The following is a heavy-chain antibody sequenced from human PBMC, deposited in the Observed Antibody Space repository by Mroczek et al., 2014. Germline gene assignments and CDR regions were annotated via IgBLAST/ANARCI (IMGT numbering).Heavy chain of an antibody. V-gene: IGHV4-31*03. Sequence: QVQLQESGPGLVKPSQTLSLTCTVSGGSISSGGYYWSWIRQHPGKGLEWIGYIYYSGSTYYNPSLKSRVTISVDTSKNQFSLKLSSVTAADTAVYYCAGVSIAAREMSRRSSDYYFDYWGQGT. J-gene: IGHJ4*02. D-gene: IGHD6-6*01. CDR3: AGVSIAAREMSRRSSDYYFDY. CDR1: GGSISSGGYY. CDR2: IYYSGST.